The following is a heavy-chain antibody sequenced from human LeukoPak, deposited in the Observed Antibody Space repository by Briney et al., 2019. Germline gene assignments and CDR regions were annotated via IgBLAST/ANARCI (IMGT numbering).Heavy chain of an antibody. D-gene: IGHD2-15*01. V-gene: IGHV3-21*01. CDR3: ARRKYDCSGGSCYGFAFDL. J-gene: IGHJ3*01. CDR1: GFTFSSYT. Sequence: GGSLRLSCAASGFTFSSYTMNWVRQAPGKGLEWVSAISSDSFYIYYADSVKGRFTVSRDNAKSSLYLQMNGLRAEDTALYYCARRKYDCSGGSCYGFAFDLSGQGTMVTVSS. CDR2: ISSDSFYI.